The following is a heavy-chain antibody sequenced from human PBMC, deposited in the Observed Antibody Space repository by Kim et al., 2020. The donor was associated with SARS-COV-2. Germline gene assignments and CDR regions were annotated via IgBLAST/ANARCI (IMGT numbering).Heavy chain of an antibody. CDR1: YY. J-gene: IGHJ4*02. CDR2: IYYSGST. V-gene: IGHV4-39*01. D-gene: IGHD1-26*01. CDR3: ASTSALWPYSGTYYPNFFFDY. Sequence: YYWGWIRQPPGKGLEWIGSIYYSGSTYYNPSLKSRVTISVDTSKNQFSLKLSSVTAADTAVFFCASTSALWPYSGTYYPNFFFDYWGQGTLAT.